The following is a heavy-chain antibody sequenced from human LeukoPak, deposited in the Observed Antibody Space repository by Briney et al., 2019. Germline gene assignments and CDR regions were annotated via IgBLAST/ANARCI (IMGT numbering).Heavy chain of an antibody. Sequence: SETLSLTCTVSGGSISSSSYYWGWIRQPPGKGLEWIGGIYYSGSTYYNPSLKSRVTISVDTSKNQFSLKLSSVTAADTAVYYCARDIVVDSGPYGMDVWGQGTTVTVSS. V-gene: IGHV4-39*02. CDR2: IYYSGST. CDR3: ARDIVVDSGPYGMDV. D-gene: IGHD2-2*01. CDR1: GGSISSSSYY. J-gene: IGHJ6*02.